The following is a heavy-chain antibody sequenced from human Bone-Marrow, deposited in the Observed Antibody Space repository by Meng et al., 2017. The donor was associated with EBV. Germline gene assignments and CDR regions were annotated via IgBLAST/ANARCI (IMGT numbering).Heavy chain of an antibody. CDR3: ARVYIPTTAAALFDY. CDR1: GYTFITYA. Sequence: QGQLLQAGAEVKMPGASVKVSSKASGYTFITYAIYWVRQAPGQTLEWMGWINPGNGHTRYSQKFQGRLTFIRDTSASTAYMELSSLRSEDTAVYYCARVYIPTTAAALFDYWGQGTLVTVSS. CDR2: INPGNGHT. D-gene: IGHD6-13*01. J-gene: IGHJ4*02. V-gene: IGHV1-3*01.